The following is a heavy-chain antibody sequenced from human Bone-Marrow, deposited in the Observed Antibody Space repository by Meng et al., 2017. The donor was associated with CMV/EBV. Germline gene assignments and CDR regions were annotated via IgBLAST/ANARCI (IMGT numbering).Heavy chain of an antibody. V-gene: IGHV3-30-3*01. CDR1: YA. D-gene: IGHD3-3*01. CDR2: ISYDGNNK. J-gene: IGHJ5*02. CDR3: ARVDASYDFWSGYPSPGDWWFDP. Sequence: YAMHWVRQAPGKGLEWVAVISYDGNNKYYTDSVKGRFSISRDNSKNTLYLQMNSLNADDTAVYYCARVDASYDFWSGYPSPGDWWFDPWGQGTLVTVSS.